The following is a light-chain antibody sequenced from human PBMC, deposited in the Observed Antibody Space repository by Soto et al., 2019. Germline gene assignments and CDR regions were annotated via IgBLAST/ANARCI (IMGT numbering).Light chain of an antibody. CDR2: DVS. CDR3: NSYTSSATVV. J-gene: IGLJ2*01. V-gene: IGLV2-14*03. CDR1: SSDVGGYSY. Sequence: QSALTQPASVSGSPGQSITISCTGTSSDVGGYSYVSWYQHSPGKAPKLMIYDVSIRPSGVSNRFSGSKSGSTASLTISGLQAEDEADYYCNSYTSSATVVFGGGTKLTVL.